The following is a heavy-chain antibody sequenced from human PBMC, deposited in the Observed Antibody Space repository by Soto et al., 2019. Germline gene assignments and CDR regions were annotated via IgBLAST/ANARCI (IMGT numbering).Heavy chain of an antibody. J-gene: IGHJ4*02. CDR3: ARKEQQLVRTTVHYFDY. Sequence: SGILSLTCTVSGGTVGSVNDYWNWIRKPPGKGLEWIGYVYYSGSTNYNPSLKSRVTISMDTSKNQSSLTLSSVTAADTAVYYCARKEQQLVRTTVHYFDYWRQGTLVTVSS. CDR1: GGTVGSVNDY. V-gene: IGHV4-61*01. D-gene: IGHD6-13*01. CDR2: VYYSGST.